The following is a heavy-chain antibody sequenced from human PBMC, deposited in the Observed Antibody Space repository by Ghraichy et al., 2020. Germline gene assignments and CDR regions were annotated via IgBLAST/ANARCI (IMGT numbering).Heavy chain of an antibody. CDR3: ARDPTYELGSGKYYDAFDI. V-gene: IGHV3-7*03. D-gene: IGHD3-10*01. Sequence: GGSLRLSCTASGFTFSNYWMNWVRQAPGKGLEWVGNIREDGGRMYYEDSVKGRFAISRDNAKNSLYLQLNSLRAEDTAVYYCARDPTYELGSGKYYDAFDIWGQGTMVTVSS. CDR1: GFTFSNYW. CDR2: IREDGGRM. J-gene: IGHJ3*02.